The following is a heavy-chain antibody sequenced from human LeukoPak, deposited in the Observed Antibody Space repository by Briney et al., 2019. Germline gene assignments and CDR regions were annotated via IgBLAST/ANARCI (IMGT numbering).Heavy chain of an antibody. CDR3: ARGLSGRGQDY. CDR1: GGSFSGYY. CDR2: INHSGST. D-gene: IGHD6-19*01. Sequence: SETLSLTCAVYGGSFSGYYWSWIRQPLGKGLEWIGEINHSGSTNYNPSLKSRVTISVDTSKNQFSLKLSSVTAADTAVYYCARGLSGRGQDYWGQGTLVTVSS. J-gene: IGHJ4*02. V-gene: IGHV4-34*01.